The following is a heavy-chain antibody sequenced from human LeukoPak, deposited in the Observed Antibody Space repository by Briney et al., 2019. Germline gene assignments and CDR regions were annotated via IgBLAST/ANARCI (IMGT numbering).Heavy chain of an antibody. J-gene: IGHJ6*02. CDR2: FDPEDGET. V-gene: IGHV1-24*01. D-gene: IGHD1/OR15-1a*01. Sequence: AASVKVSCKVSGYTLTELSMHWVRQAPGKGLEWMGGFDPEDGETIYAQKFQGRVTMTEDTSTDTAYMGLSSLRSEDTAVYYCWVQTVTNNGYYYYGMDVWGQGTTVTVSS. CDR1: GYTLTELS. CDR3: WVQTVTNNGYYYYGMDV.